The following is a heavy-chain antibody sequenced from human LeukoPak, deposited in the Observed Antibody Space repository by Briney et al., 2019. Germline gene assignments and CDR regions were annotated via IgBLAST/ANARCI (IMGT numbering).Heavy chain of an antibody. CDR2: IYISGDT. CDR3: AGDQRAYYHMDV. J-gene: IGHJ6*03. Sequence: SETLSLTCAVSGGSISSHYWSWIRQPAGKGLEWIGRIYISGDTDYNPSLKSRVTMSVDTSKNQFFLKLSSVTAADTAVYYCAGDQRAYYHMDVWGKGTTVTVSS. CDR1: GGSISSHY. V-gene: IGHV4-4*07.